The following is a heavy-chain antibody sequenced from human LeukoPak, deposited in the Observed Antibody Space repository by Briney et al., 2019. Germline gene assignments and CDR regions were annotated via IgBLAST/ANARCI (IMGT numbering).Heavy chain of an antibody. J-gene: IGHJ3*02. CDR3: VRHSDRGHYTPQAFHI. CDR1: GGSVTNVGYF. CDR2: IYYDGTI. V-gene: IGHV4-39*01. Sequence: NASETLSLTCTVSGGSVTNVGYFWGWIRQPPGKGLEWIVSIYYDGTIYYSPSLKSRVTISIDTSKNQVSLRLTSVTAADTAVYYCVRHSDRGHYTPQAFHIWDQGTLVTVSS. D-gene: IGHD3-10*01.